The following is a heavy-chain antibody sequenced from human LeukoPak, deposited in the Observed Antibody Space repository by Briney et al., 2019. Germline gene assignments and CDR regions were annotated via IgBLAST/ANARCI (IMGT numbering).Heavy chain of an antibody. CDR2: ISSSSSYI. Sequence: GGSLRLSCAASGFTFSSYSMNWVRQAPGKGLEWVSSISSSSSYIYYADSVKGRFTISRDNSKNTLYLQMNSLRAEDTAVYYCARDFTLAFDYWGQGTLVTVSS. CDR1: GFTFSSYS. J-gene: IGHJ4*02. D-gene: IGHD1-1*01. CDR3: ARDFTLAFDY. V-gene: IGHV3-21*01.